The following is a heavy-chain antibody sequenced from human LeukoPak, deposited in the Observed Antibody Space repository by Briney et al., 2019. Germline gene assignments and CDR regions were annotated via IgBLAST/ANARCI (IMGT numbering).Heavy chain of an antibody. J-gene: IGHJ5*02. Sequence: SETLSLTCAVYGGSFSGYYWSWIRQPPGKGLEWTGEINHSGSTNYDPSLKSRVTISVDTSKNQFSLKLSSVTAADTAVYYCARVGLRYFDWLLYARWFDPWGQGTLVTVSS. CDR2: INHSGST. CDR1: GGSFSGYY. V-gene: IGHV4-34*01. CDR3: ARVGLRYFDWLLYARWFDP. D-gene: IGHD3-9*01.